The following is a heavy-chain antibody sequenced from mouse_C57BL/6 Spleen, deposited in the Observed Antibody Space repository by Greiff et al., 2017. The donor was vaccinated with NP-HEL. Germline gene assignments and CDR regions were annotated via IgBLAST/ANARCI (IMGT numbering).Heavy chain of an antibody. D-gene: IGHD2-3*01. CDR2: IHPNSGST. V-gene: IGHV1-64*01. J-gene: IGHJ3*01. Sequence: QVQLQQPGAELVKPGASVKLSCKASGYTFTSYWMHWVKQRPGQGLEWIGMIHPNSGSTNYNEKFKSKATLTVDKSSSTAYMQLSSLTSEDSAVYYCARGEWLLSFAYWGQGTLVTVSA. CDR3: ARGEWLLSFAY. CDR1: GYTFTSYW.